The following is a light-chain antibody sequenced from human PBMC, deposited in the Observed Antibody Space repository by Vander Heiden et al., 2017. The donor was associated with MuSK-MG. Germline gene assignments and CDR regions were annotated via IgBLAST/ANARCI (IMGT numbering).Light chain of an antibody. J-gene: IGLJ2*01. CDR3: QSYDRSLSDVV. Sequence: QPVLTQPPSVSGAPGQRVTISCVGASSNIGAGYDVHWYKHLPGAAPTLLIYGATNRPSGVPARVSGAKSDASASLTITGLQAEDEADYFCQSYDRSLSDVVFGGGTKVTVL. CDR2: GAT. V-gene: IGLV1-40*01. CDR1: SSNIGAGYD.